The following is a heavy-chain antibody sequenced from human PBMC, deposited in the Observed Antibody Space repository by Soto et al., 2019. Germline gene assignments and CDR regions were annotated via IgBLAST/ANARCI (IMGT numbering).Heavy chain of an antibody. CDR3: AKGSQMGTPDY. D-gene: IGHD7-27*01. CDR1: GYTFTDYA. Sequence: QVQLVQSGAEVKKPGASVKVSCKASGYTFTDYAMHWVRQAPGQRLEWMGWISTGNGNTKYSQKFQGRVTITRDTSATTAYMELSSLRSEDTAVYYCAKGSQMGTPDYWGQGTLVTVSS. V-gene: IGHV1-3*04. CDR2: ISTGNGNT. J-gene: IGHJ4*02.